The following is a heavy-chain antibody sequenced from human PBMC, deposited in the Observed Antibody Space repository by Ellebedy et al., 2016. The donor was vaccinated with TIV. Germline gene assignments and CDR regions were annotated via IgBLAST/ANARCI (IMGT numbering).Heavy chain of an antibody. V-gene: IGHV4-39*07. Sequence: MPSETLSLTCTVSGGSISSSSYYWGWIRQPPGKGLEWIGSIYYSGSTYYNPSLKSRVTISVDTSKNQFSLKLSSVTAAETAVYYCARDSLPGNWGQGTLVTVSS. CDR2: IYYSGST. CDR1: GGSISSSSYY. CDR3: ARDSLPGN. J-gene: IGHJ4*02.